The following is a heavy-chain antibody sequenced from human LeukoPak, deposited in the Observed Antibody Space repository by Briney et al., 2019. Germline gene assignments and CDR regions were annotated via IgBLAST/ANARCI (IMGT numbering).Heavy chain of an antibody. Sequence: SETLSLTCSVSGGSIRSSSYFWGWIRQPPGKGREWIGIVYYDGSTYFNPSLKSRVTIPLDTSKNQFSLRLNSVTAADTAVYYCARAGGLNYYGGSSEFGYWGQGRLVTVSS. CDR3: ARAGGLNYYGGSSEFGY. CDR2: VYYDGST. D-gene: IGHD4-23*01. V-gene: IGHV4-39*07. J-gene: IGHJ4*02. CDR1: GGSIRSSSYF.